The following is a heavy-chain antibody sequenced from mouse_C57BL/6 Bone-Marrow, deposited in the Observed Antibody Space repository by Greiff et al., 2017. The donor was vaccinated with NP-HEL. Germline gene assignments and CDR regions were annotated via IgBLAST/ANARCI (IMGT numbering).Heavy chain of an antibody. Sequence: VHVKQSGAELVKPGASVKLSCTASGFNFKDYYMHWVKQRPEQGLEWIGRIDPEDGEPNYAPKFQGQATITADTSSNTAYLQLSSLTSEDTAVCYCAHGDRAYWGQGTLVTVSA. CDR1: GFNFKDYY. CDR2: IDPEDGEP. CDR3: AHGDRAY. J-gene: IGHJ3*01. D-gene: IGHD3-3*01. V-gene: IGHV14-2*01.